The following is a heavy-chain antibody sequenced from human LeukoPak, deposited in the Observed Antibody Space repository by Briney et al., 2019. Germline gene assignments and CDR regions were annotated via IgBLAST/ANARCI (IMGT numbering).Heavy chain of an antibody. D-gene: IGHD2-2*01. Sequence: GGSLRLSRAASGFTVSSSYMSWVRQGPGKGLEWVSVIYAGGITHYADSVKGRFTISRDNSVNTLYLQMNSLRTEDTAVYHCARAFVTAAGFFDTWGRGTRVTVSS. CDR2: IYAGGIT. J-gene: IGHJ4*02. V-gene: IGHV3-66*02. CDR1: GFTVSSSY. CDR3: ARAFVTAAGFFDT.